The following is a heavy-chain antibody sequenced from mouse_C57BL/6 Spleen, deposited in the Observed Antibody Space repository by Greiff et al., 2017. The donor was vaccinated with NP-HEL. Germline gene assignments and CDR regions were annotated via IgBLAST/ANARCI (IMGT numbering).Heavy chain of an antibody. CDR1: GYAFSSYW. CDR2: IYPGDGDT. Sequence: LQESGAELVKPGASVKISCKASGYAFSSYWMNWVKQRPGKGLEWIGQIYPGDGDTNYNGKFKGKATLTADKSSSTAYMQLSSLTSEDSAVYFCARAYYGNSYVDWGQGTTLTVSS. J-gene: IGHJ2*01. D-gene: IGHD1-1*01. V-gene: IGHV1-80*01. CDR3: ARAYYGNSYVD.